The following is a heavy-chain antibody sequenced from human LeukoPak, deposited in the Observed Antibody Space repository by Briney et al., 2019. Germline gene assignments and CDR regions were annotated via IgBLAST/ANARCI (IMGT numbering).Heavy chain of an antibody. CDR1: GGSISSYY. V-gene: IGHV4-59*01. Sequence: PSETLSLTCTVSGGSISSYYWSWIRQPPGKGLEWIGYIYYSGSTNYNPSLKSRVTISVDTSKNQFSLKLSSVTAADTAVYYCARERIGSGSLDLWGQGTLVTVSS. CDR2: IYYSGST. J-gene: IGHJ5*02. CDR3: ARERIGSGSLDL. D-gene: IGHD3-10*01.